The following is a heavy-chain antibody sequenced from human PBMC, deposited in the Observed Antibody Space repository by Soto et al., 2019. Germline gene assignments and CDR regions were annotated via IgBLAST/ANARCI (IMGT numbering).Heavy chain of an antibody. J-gene: IGHJ6*02. CDR3: AKDSVPFGEYATPPHYYYGMDV. V-gene: IGHV3-30*18. D-gene: IGHD3-10*01. CDR2: ISYDGSNK. CDR1: GFPLSSYG. Sequence: AGGFPRVSCGASGFPLSSYGRHLVRPAPGKGLEWVAVISYDGSNKYYADSVKGRFTISRDNSKNTLYLQMNSLRAEDTAVYYCAKDSVPFGEYATPPHYYYGMDVWGQGTTVTVSS.